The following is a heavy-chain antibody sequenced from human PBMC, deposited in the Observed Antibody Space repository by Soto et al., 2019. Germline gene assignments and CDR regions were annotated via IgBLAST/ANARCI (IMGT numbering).Heavy chain of an antibody. CDR2: ISSSSSYI. D-gene: IGHD1-1*01. J-gene: IGHJ6*02. V-gene: IGHV3-21*01. CDR3: AREVANNWLYYYYGMDV. Sequence: GGSLRLSCAASGFTFSSYSMNWVRQAPGKGLEWVSSISSSSSYIYYADSVKGRFTISRDNAKNSLYLQMNSLRAEDTAVYYCAREVANNWLYYYYGMDVWGQGTTVTVSS. CDR1: GFTFSSYS.